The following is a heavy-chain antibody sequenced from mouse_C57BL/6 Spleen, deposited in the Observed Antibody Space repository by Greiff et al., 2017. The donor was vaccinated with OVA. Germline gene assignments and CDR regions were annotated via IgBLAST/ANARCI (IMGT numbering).Heavy chain of an antibody. CDR3: ARGGITTVVEENWFAY. CDR2: VYPYNGGT. V-gene: IGHV1-36*01. Sequence: EVKLQESGPVLVKPGPSVKISCKASGFTFTDYYMHWVKQSHGKSLEWIGLVYPYNGGTSYNQKFKGKATLTVDTSSSTAYMELNSLTSEDSAVYYCARGGITTVVEENWFAYWGQGTLVTVSA. CDR1: GFTFTDYY. D-gene: IGHD1-1*01. J-gene: IGHJ3*01.